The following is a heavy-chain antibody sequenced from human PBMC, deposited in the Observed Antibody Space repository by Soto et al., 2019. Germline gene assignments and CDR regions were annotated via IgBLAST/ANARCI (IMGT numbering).Heavy chain of an antibody. Sequence: ASVKVSCKASGYTFTSYYMHWLRQAPGQGLEWLGIVNPSGGGTSYAEKFQDRVTMTRDTPTSTVYMEMRSLRSDDTAVYYCARAAGTVINTQFFDFWGQGALVTVSS. CDR1: GYTFTSYY. J-gene: IGHJ4*02. D-gene: IGHD1-7*01. CDR2: VNPSGGGT. V-gene: IGHV1-46*01. CDR3: ARAAGTVINTQFFDF.